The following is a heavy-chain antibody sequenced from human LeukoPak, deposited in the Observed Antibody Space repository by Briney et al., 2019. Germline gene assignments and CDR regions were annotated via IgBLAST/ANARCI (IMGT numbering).Heavy chain of an antibody. Sequence: ESLEISFKGSGYSFTSYWIGWGRPRPGKGVGWMGIIYPGDSDTRYSPSFQGQVTISADKSISTAYLQWSSLKASDTAMYYCARCIAVASYFASCYFDYWGQGTLVTVSS. CDR2: IYPGDSDT. V-gene: IGHV5-51*01. D-gene: IGHD6-19*01. CDR3: ARCIAVASYFASCYFDY. CDR1: GYSFTSYW. J-gene: IGHJ4*02.